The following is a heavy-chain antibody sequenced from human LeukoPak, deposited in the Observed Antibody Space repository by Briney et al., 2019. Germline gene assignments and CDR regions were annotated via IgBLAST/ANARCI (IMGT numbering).Heavy chain of an antibody. Sequence: GRSLRLSCAASGFTFSSYGMHWVRQAPGKGLEWVAVILNDGSQEKYADSVKGRLTISRDNSKNTLFLQMNSLRAEDTAVYYCARDDALGDNALDIWGQGTMVTVSS. CDR3: ARDDALGDNALDI. CDR2: ILNDGSQE. CDR1: GFTFSSYG. D-gene: IGHD3-16*01. J-gene: IGHJ3*02. V-gene: IGHV3-33*01.